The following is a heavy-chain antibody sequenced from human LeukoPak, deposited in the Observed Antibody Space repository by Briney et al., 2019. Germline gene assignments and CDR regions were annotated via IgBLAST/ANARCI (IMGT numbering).Heavy chain of an antibody. CDR2: IRCDGSNK. J-gene: IGHJ4*02. Sequence: GGSLRLSCAASGFTFSSYGMHWVRQAPGKGLEWVAFIRCDGSNKYYADSVKGRFTISRDNSKNTLYLQMNSLRAEDTAVYYCAKELSYFDYWGQGTLVTVSS. V-gene: IGHV3-30*02. CDR3: AKELSYFDY. CDR1: GFTFSSYG.